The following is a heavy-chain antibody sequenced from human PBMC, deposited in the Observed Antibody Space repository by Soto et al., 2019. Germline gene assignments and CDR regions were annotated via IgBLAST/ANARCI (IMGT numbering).Heavy chain of an antibody. CDR1: GFTXSNFG. CDR3: XXXXXVARQELDH. CDR2: ISSDGGDK. V-gene: IGHV3-30*03. Sequence: QVQLVESGGGVVQPGRSPRLSCAASGFTXSNFGMHWVRQAPGKGLEWVAVISSDGGDKYYSHSVKDRFTISRDNSKNTLFLQMNSLRVEDTXXXXXXXXXXVARQELDHWGQGILVTXXS. D-gene: IGHD2-15*01. J-gene: IGHJ4*02.